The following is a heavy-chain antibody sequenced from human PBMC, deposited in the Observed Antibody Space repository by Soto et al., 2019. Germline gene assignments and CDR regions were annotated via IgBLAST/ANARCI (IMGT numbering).Heavy chain of an antibody. CDR3: ARGGNFGSPDAFDI. J-gene: IGHJ3*02. V-gene: IGHV1-3*01. CDR1: AYSFTVYA. D-gene: IGHD3-3*02. Sequence: GASVKVSCKASAYSFTVYAIHWVRQAPGHGLEWMGWINAGDGHTKNSQTFQGRVTIARDTSANTAYMELRSLTSADTAVYYCARGGNFGSPDAFDIWGQGTMVTVSS. CDR2: INAGDGHT.